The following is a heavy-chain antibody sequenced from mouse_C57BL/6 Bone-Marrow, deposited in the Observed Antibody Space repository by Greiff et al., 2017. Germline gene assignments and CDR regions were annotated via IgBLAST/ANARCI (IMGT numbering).Heavy chain of an antibody. Sequence: QVQLQQPGAELVKPGASVKLSCKASGYTFTSYWMHWVKQRPGRGLEWIGRIDPNSGGTKYNEKFKSKATLTVDKPSSTAYLQLSSLTSEASAVYDCARARSYTNFAWFAYWGQGTLVTVSA. CDR3: ARARSYTNFAWFAY. CDR1: GYTFTSYW. J-gene: IGHJ3*01. D-gene: IGHD2-5*01. CDR2: IDPNSGGT. V-gene: IGHV1-72*01.